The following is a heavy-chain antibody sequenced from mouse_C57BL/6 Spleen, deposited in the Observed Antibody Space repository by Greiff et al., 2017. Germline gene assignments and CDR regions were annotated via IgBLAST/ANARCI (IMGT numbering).Heavy chain of an antibody. Sequence: QVQLQQPGAELVRPGSSVKLSCKASGYTFPSYWMDWVKQRPGQGLEWIGNIYPSDSETHYNQTFKDKATLTVDKSSSTAYMQLSSLTSADSAVYDCARDYGSSYEWAMDYWGQGTSVTVSS. CDR2: IYPSDSET. V-gene: IGHV1-61*01. J-gene: IGHJ4*01. CDR1: GYTFPSYW. CDR3: ARDYGSSYEWAMDY. D-gene: IGHD1-1*01.